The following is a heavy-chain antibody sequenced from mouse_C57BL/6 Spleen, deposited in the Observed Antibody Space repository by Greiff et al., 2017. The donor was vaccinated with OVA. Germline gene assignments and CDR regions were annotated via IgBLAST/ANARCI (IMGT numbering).Heavy chain of an antibody. CDR3: AIGYYYGSSFDY. J-gene: IGHJ2*01. Sequence: EVQLQQSGPELVKPGASVKISCKASGYTFTDYYMNWVKQSHGKSLEWIGDINPNNGGTSYNQKFKGKATLTVDKSSSTAYMELRSLTSEDSAVYYCAIGYYYGSSFDYWGQGTTLTVSS. CDR1: GYTFTDYY. V-gene: IGHV1-26*01. D-gene: IGHD1-1*01. CDR2: INPNNGGT.